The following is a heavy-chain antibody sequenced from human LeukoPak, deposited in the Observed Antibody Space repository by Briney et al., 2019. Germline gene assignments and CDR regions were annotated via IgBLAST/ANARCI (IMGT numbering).Heavy chain of an antibody. Sequence: SETLSLTGTVSGGSISSGSYYWSWIRHPAGKGLEWIGRIYTSGSTNYNPSLKSRVTISVDTSKNQFSLKLSSVTAADTAVYYCAAAGGASYYYYGMDVWGQGTTVTVSS. CDR2: IYTSGST. J-gene: IGHJ6*02. CDR1: GGSISSGSYY. V-gene: IGHV4-61*02. CDR3: AAAGGASYYYYGMDV. D-gene: IGHD6-13*01.